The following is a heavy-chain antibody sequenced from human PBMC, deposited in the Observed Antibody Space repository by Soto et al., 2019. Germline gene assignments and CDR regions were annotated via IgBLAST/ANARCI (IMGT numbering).Heavy chain of an antibody. Sequence: GGSRRRSWSASGFNLSESRIYWVRQVPGKGLEAIAAVSTSGRSTYYAGSVKDRFTISRDNTKNTLFLQMGSLRPEDTAIYYCVKQAHGLDGVAFDYWGQGSQVTV. V-gene: IGHV3-64D*06. CDR3: VKQAHGLDGVAFDY. D-gene: IGHD2-15*01. CDR1: GFNLSESR. CDR2: VSTSGRST. J-gene: IGHJ4*02.